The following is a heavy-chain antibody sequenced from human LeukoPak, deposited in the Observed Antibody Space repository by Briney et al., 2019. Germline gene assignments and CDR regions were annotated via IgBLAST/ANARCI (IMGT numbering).Heavy chain of an antibody. CDR3: ARGDYDILTGINWFDP. D-gene: IGHD3-9*01. CDR2: IYYSGST. J-gene: IGHJ5*02. CDR1: GGSISSYY. Sequence: KPSETLSLTCTVSGGSISSYYWSWIRQPPGKGLEWIGYIYYSGSTNYNPSLKSRVTISVDTSKNQFSLKLSSVTAADTAVYYCARGDYDILTGINWFDPWGQGTLVTVSS. V-gene: IGHV4-59*01.